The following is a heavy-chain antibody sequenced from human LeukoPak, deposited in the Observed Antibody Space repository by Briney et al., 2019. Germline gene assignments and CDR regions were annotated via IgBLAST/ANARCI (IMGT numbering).Heavy chain of an antibody. CDR1: GDSVSSNSAA. V-gene: IGHV6-1*01. D-gene: IGHD1-26*01. J-gene: IGHJ5*02. CDR3: ARAVWARPESDPFDP. Sequence: SQTLSLTCAISGDSVSSNSAAWHWIRQSPSRGLEWLGRTYYKSKWYNDYAVSVKSRITFNPDTSENQFSLQLNPVTPEDTAVYYCARAVWARPESDPFDPWGQGTLVTVSS. CDR2: TYYKSKWYN.